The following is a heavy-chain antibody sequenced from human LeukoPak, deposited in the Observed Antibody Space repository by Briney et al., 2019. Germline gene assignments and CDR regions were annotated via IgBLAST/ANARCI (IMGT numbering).Heavy chain of an antibody. CDR3: ARDRRFGESEFDY. CDR1: GYTFTGYY. D-gene: IGHD3-10*01. J-gene: IGHJ4*02. CDR2: ISAYNGNT. V-gene: IGHV1-18*04. Sequence: GASVKVSCKASGYTFTGYYMHWVRQAPGQGLEWMGWISAYNGNTNYAQKLQGRVTMTTDTSTSTAYMELRSLRSDDTAVYYCARDRRFGESEFDYWGQGTLVTVSS.